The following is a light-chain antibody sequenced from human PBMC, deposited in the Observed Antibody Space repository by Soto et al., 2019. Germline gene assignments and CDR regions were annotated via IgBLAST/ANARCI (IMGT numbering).Light chain of an antibody. CDR3: SSYTSISTVV. V-gene: IGLV2-14*01. CDR2: DVN. CDR1: SSDVGGYNY. J-gene: IGLJ2*01. Sequence: QFVLTQPASVSGSPGQSITISCTGTSSDVGGYNYVSWFQQYPGKAPKLTIYDVNNRPSGVSSRFSGSKSGNTASLTISGLQAEDEADYYCSSYTSISTVVFGGGTKVTVL.